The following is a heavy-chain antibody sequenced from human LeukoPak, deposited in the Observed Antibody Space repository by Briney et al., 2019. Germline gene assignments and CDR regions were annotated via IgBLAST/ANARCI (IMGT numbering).Heavy chain of an antibody. J-gene: IGHJ6*03. CDR1: GGTLSSYA. V-gene: IGHV1-69*05. CDR2: IIPIFGTA. Sequence: SVKVSCKASGGTLSSYAISWVRQAPGQGLEWMGGIIPIFGTANYAQKFQGRVTITTDESTSTAYMELSSLRSEDTAVYYCAREFLGYCSSTSCPPRYYYYMDVWGKGTTVTVSS. CDR3: AREFLGYCSSTSCPPRYYYYMDV. D-gene: IGHD2-2*01.